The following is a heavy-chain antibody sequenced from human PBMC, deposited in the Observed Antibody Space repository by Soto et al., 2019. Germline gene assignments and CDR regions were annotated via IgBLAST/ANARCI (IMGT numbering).Heavy chain of an antibody. Sequence: PSETLSLTYAVSGGSISSGGYSWSWTRQPPGKGLEWIGYIYHSGSTYYNPSLKSRVTISVDRSKNQFSLKLSSVTAADTAVYYCARVPGPWGQGTLVTVSS. J-gene: IGHJ5*02. CDR1: GGSISSGGYS. CDR3: ARVPGP. CDR2: IYHSGST. V-gene: IGHV4-30-2*01.